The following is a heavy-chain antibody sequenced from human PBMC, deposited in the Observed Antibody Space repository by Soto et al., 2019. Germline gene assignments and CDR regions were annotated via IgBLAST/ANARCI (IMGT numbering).Heavy chain of an antibody. J-gene: IGHJ3*02. Sequence: QLQLQESGPGLIKPSETLSLSCTVSGGSISSSSYYWGWSRQPPGKGLEWSGSIYYSGSTYYNPSLKSRVTISVDTSKNQFSMKLSSVTAAVTAVYYCARRDPLYTDAFDIWGQGTMVTVSS. CDR1: GGSISSSSYY. CDR3: ARRDPLYTDAFDI. V-gene: IGHV4-39*01. D-gene: IGHD4-4*01. CDR2: IYYSGST.